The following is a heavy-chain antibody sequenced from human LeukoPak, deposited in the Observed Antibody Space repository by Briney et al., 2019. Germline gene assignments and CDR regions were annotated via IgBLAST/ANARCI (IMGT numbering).Heavy chain of an antibody. V-gene: IGHV1-8*02. J-gene: IGHJ5*02. CDR1: GYTFIGDY. CDR2: MNPNRGNT. D-gene: IGHD3-22*01. Sequence: ASVKVSCKASGYTFIGDYMHWVRQAPGQGLGWMGWMNPNRGNTGYAQKFQGRVTMNRNTSISTAYMELTSLRSEDTAVYYCARGPPRNSMIAVNPWGQGTLVTVSS. CDR3: ARGPPRNSMIAVNP.